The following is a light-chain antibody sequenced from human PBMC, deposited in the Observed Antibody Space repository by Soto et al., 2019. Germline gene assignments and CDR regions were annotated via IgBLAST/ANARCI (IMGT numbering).Light chain of an antibody. CDR1: SRDVGGYKY. V-gene: IGLV2-14*01. CDR2: EVS. Sequence: QSALTQPASVSGSPAQSITISCTGTSRDVGGYKYVSWYQQHPGKAPKLMIYEVSNRLSGVSNRFSGSKSGDTASLTISGLQAEDDADYYCSSDASTSAVVFGGATKVTVL. CDR3: SSDASTSAVV. J-gene: IGLJ2*01.